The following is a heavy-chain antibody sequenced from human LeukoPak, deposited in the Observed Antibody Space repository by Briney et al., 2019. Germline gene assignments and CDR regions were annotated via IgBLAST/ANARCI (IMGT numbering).Heavy chain of an antibody. CDR1: GFTFSRYS. D-gene: IGHD4/OR15-4a*01. CDR3: ARRAGAYSHPYDY. V-gene: IGHV3-53*01. CDR2: IYSDNT. Sequence: GGSLRLSCAASGFTFSRYSMNWVRQAPGKGLEWVSLIYSDNTHYSDSVKGRFTISRDNSKNTLYLQMNSLRAEDTAVYYCARRAGAYSHPYDYWGQGTLVTVSS. J-gene: IGHJ4*02.